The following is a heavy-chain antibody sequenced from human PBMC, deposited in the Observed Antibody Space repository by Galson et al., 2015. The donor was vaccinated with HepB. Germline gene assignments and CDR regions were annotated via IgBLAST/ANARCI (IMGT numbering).Heavy chain of an antibody. D-gene: IGHD2-2*02. CDR3: ARAHIVVVPAAIDY. Sequence: SVKVSCKASGYTFTSYAMHWVRQAPGQRLEWMGWINAGNGNTKYSQKFQGRVTITRDTSASTAYMELSSLRSEDTAVYYCARAHIVVVPAAIDYWGQGTLVTVSS. CDR1: GYTFTSYA. J-gene: IGHJ4*02. CDR2: INAGNGNT. V-gene: IGHV1-3*01.